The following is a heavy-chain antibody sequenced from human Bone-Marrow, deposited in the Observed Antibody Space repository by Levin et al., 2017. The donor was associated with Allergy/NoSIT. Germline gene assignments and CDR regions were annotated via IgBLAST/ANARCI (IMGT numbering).Heavy chain of an antibody. J-gene: IGHJ3*01. CDR1: GYMFTKYW. CDR3: AKSIYRGYENDAFDL. D-gene: IGHD5-12*01. Sequence: GESLKISCQTSGYMFTKYWIAWVRQMPGKGLEWMGTIYPDDSDTRYRSTFEGLVDISVDKSTNTAYLQWTSLRMSDTGMYFCAKSIYRGYENDAFDLWGQGTMVVVSS. V-gene: IGHV5-51*01. CDR2: IYPDDSDT.